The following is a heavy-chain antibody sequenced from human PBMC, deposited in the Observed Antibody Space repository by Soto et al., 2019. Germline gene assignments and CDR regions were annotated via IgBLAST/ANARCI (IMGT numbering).Heavy chain of an antibody. J-gene: IGHJ4*02. CDR1: RSSISSSSYY. D-gene: IGHD2-21*01. CDR2: IYYSGST. CDR3: ASQTASRDCYNRSYFDY. Sequence: SETLSLTCTVSRSSISSSSYYWGWIRQPPGKGLEWIGSIYYSGSTYYNPSLKSRVTISVNTSKNQFTLKLSSVTAADSAVDYCASQTASRDCYNRSYFDYWGQGTLVTVSS. V-gene: IGHV4-39*01.